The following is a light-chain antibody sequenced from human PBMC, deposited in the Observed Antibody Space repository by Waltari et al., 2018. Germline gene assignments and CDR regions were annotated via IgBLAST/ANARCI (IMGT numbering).Light chain of an antibody. Sequence: EIQMTQSPSSVSASVGDRVTITCRASQAISSWLAWYQQKPGNSPYLLIYHASNLQSGVPSRFSGSGSGTDFTLTISSLQPEDSAIYYCQQGSAFPPTFGQGTKVEIK. CDR2: HAS. V-gene: IGKV1-12*01. J-gene: IGKJ1*01. CDR3: QQGSAFPPT. CDR1: QAISSW.